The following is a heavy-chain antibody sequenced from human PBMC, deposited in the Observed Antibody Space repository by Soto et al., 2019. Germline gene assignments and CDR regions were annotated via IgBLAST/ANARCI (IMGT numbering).Heavy chain of an antibody. V-gene: IGHV3-30*18. CDR3: AKESRGIFGVVLDY. Sequence: QVQLVESGGGVVQPGRSLRLSCAASGFTFSSYGMHWVRQAPGKGLEWVAVISYEGSNKYYADSVKGRFTISRDNSKNTLYLQMNSLRAEDTAVYYCAKESRGIFGVVLDYWGQGTLVTVSS. D-gene: IGHD3-3*01. CDR1: GFTFSSYG. J-gene: IGHJ4*02. CDR2: ISYEGSNK.